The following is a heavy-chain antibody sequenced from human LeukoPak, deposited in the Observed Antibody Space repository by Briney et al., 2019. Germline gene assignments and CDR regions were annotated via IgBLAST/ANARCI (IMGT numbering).Heavy chain of an antibody. Sequence: ASVKVSCKASGYTFTSYDIDWVRQAPGQGLEWMGWTNPISGYTGYAQKFQGRVTMTRDTSISTAYMELSSLRSEDTAVYFCARGNRLYTSSWSSLAFDIWGQGTMVTVSS. CDR2: TNPISGYT. CDR3: ARGNRLYTSSWSSLAFDI. J-gene: IGHJ3*02. V-gene: IGHV1-8*01. D-gene: IGHD6-13*01. CDR1: GYTFTSYD.